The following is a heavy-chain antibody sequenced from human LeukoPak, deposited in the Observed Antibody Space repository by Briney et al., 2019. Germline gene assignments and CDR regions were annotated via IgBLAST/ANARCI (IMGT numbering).Heavy chain of an antibody. D-gene: IGHD3-10*01. J-gene: IGHJ6*02. CDR1: GDSISSGGYF. Sequence: SETLPLTCAVSGDSISSGGYFWSWIRQPPGKGLEWIGYIYESSHALYNPSLKSRVSISGDKSKNQFSLRVNSVTAADTAVYYCARINYYGSGTYYASIDYGLDVWGPGTTVIVSS. CDR2: IYESSHA. V-gene: IGHV4-30-2*01. CDR3: ARINYYGSGTYYASIDYGLDV.